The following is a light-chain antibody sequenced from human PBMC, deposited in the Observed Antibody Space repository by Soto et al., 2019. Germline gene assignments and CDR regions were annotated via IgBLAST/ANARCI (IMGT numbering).Light chain of an antibody. CDR1: QSIRSY. J-gene: IGKJ4*01. Sequence: DIQMTQSTSSLSASVGDRVTITCRASQSIRSYLNWYQQKPWKAPKLLIYAASSLHPGVSSRFSGSGSGTDFTLTISNLQPEDFATYYCQQTSSTPTFGGGTKVDIK. CDR3: QQTSSTPT. CDR2: AAS. V-gene: IGKV1-39*01.